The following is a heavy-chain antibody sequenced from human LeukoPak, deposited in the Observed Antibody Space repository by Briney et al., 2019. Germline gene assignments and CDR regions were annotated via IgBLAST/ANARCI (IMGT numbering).Heavy chain of an antibody. D-gene: IGHD6-13*01. CDR3: ATGYSSSWYEAFDI. J-gene: IGHJ3*02. CDR1: GGTFSSYA. CDR2: IIPIFGTA. Sequence: SVEVSCKASGGTFSSYAISWVRQAPGQGLEWMGGIIPIFGTANYAQKFQGRVTITTDESTSTAYMELSSLRSEDTAVYYCATGYSSSWYEAFDIWGQGTMVTVSS. V-gene: IGHV1-69*05.